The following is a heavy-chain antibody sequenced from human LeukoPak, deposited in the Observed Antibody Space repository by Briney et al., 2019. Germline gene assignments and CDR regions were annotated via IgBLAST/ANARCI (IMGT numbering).Heavy chain of an antibody. Sequence: PSETLSLTCAVYGGSFSGYYWSWIRQPPGKGLEWIGYIYHSGSTYYNPSLKSRVTISVDRSKNQFSLKLSSVTAADTAVYYCARGKDGDYSEYFQHWGQGTLVTVSS. D-gene: IGHD4-17*01. CDR3: ARGKDGDYSEYFQH. V-gene: IGHV4-34*01. CDR1: GGSFSGYY. CDR2: IYHSGST. J-gene: IGHJ1*01.